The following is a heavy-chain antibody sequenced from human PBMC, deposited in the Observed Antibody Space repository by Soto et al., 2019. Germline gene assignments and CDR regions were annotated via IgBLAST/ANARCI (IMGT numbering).Heavy chain of an antibody. CDR3: ARGRSNQYESSPPPKFDP. J-gene: IGHJ5*02. CDR1: GFTFSTYD. CDR2: IGTIGDT. Sequence: VGSLRLSCAASGFTFSTYDMHWFRQATGKGLEWVSAIGTIGDTYYLDSVKGRFTISRENAKNSVYLQMNSLRAGDTAVYYCARGRSNQYESSPPPKFDPWGRGTLVTVSS. D-gene: IGHD2-8*01. V-gene: IGHV3-13*01.